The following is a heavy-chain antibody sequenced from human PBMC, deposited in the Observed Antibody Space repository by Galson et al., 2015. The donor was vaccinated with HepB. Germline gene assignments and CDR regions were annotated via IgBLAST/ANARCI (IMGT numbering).Heavy chain of an antibody. V-gene: IGHV1-18*01. CDR2: ISGYNGYT. J-gene: IGHJ6*02. Sequence: SVKVSCKASGYTFSYYGISWVRQAPGQGLEWMGWISGYNGYTNYAQKFQGRVTMTTDTSTSTAYMELRSLRSDDTAMYYCARDQKVLLGYYSLTEKYGMDVWGQGTTVTVSS. CDR1: GYTFSYYG. CDR3: ARDQKVLLGYYSLTEKYGMDV. D-gene: IGHD3-10*01.